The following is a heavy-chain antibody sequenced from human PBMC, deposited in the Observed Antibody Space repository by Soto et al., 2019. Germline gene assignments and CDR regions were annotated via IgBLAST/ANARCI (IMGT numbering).Heavy chain of an antibody. J-gene: IGHJ5*02. D-gene: IGHD4-4*01. CDR2: INAGNGNT. Sequence: QVQLVQSGAEVKKPGASVKVSCKASGYTFTSYAMHWVRQAPGQRLEWMGWINAGNGNTKYSQKFQGRVTITRDTSASTAYMELSSLRSEDTAVYYCARGAKPKIGTVWFDPWGQGTLVTVSS. CDR3: ARGAKPKIGTVWFDP. CDR1: GYTFTSYA. V-gene: IGHV1-3*01.